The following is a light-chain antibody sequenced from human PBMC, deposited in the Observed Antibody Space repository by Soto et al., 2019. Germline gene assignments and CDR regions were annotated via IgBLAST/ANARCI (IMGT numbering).Light chain of an antibody. V-gene: IGLV2-14*02. Sequence: QSALSQPASVSGSPGQSVTISCSGTGNDVGNYNLVSWYQQHPGKVPKLLIYEVSRRPSGVSDRFSASKSGASATLGITGLQTGDEADYYCGTWDTSLSVGVFGGGTKLTVL. CDR3: GTWDTSLSVGV. CDR2: EVS. CDR1: GNDVGNYNL. J-gene: IGLJ3*02.